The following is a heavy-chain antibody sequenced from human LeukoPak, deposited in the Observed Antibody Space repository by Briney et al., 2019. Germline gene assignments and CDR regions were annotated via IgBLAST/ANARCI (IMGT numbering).Heavy chain of an antibody. D-gene: IGHD3-10*02. CDR2: IKRKSGGGTT. V-gene: IGHV3-15*01. Sequence: GGSLRLSCAASGFTFSNAHMTWVRQAPGKGLEWVGRIKRKSGGGTTDFAAAVKGRFTISRDDSKDTVYLHMNSLESEDTAVYYCTTDLVLASYFDYWGQGTLVTVSS. CDR3: TTDLVLASYFDY. CDR1: GFTFSNAH. J-gene: IGHJ4*02.